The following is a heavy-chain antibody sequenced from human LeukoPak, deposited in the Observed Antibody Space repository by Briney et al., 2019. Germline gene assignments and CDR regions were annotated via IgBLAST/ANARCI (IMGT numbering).Heavy chain of an antibody. CDR2: IYAANGDT. CDR3: ARDRGGTGDFDY. Sequence: ASVKVSCKASGYTFTSYVMHWVRQAPGQRLECMGWIYAANGDTKYSQKFQARVTITRDTSANTAYMELTSLKSEDTAVYYCARDRGGTGDFDYWGQGTLVTVSS. D-gene: IGHD1-26*01. V-gene: IGHV1-3*01. CDR1: GYTFTSYV. J-gene: IGHJ4*02.